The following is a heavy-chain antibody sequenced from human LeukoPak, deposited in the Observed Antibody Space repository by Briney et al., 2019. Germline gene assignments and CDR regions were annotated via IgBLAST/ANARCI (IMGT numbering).Heavy chain of an antibody. D-gene: IGHD6-19*01. CDR2: MNPNSGNT. V-gene: IGHV1-8*02. J-gene: IGHJ4*02. CDR1: GYTFTDYY. Sequence: ASVKVSCRASGYTFTDYYIHWVRQATGQGLEWMGWMNPNSGNTYYAQRFQGRVTMTRDTSISTAYMEVSSLRSEDTAVYYCARGNIAVPGTPYYFEYWGQGTLVTVSS. CDR3: ARGNIAVPGTPYYFEY.